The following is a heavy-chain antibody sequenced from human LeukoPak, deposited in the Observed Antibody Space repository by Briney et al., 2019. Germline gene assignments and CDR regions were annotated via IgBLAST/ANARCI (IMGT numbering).Heavy chain of an antibody. CDR3: AGLMTSSAYGDYGMDYYYYYMDV. J-gene: IGHJ6*03. CDR1: GFTFSSYA. Sequence: GGSLRLSCAASGFTFSSYAMHWVRQAPGKGLEWVAVISYDGSNKYYADSVKGRFTISRDNSKNTLYLKMNSLRAEDTAVYYCAGLMTSSAYGDYGMDYYYYYMDVWGKGTTVTISS. V-gene: IGHV3-30*14. CDR2: ISYDGSNK. D-gene: IGHD4-17*01.